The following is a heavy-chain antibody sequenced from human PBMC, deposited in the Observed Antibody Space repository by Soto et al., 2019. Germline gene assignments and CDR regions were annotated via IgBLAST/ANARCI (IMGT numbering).Heavy chain of an antibody. V-gene: IGHV3-48*03. D-gene: IGHD5-12*01. CDR1: GFTFSSYE. CDR3: ARVGRWLQFDY. Sequence: EVQLVESGGGLVQPGGSLRLSCAASGFTFSSYEMNWVRQAPGKGLEWVSYISSSGSTIYYADSVKGRFTISRDNAKNSLYLQMNSLRAEDTAVYYCARVGRWLQFDYWGQGTLVTVSS. J-gene: IGHJ4*02. CDR2: ISSSGSTI.